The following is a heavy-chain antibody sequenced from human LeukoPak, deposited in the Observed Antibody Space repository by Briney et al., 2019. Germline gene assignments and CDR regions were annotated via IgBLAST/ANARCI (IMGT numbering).Heavy chain of an antibody. Sequence: AGGSLRLSCAASGFTVSSNYMNWVRQAPGKGLEWVSVIYSGGSTYYADSVKGRFSISRDNSNNTLYLQMNSLRAEDTAVYYCARARVFDYWGQGTLVTVPS. J-gene: IGHJ4*02. CDR1: GFTVSSNY. CDR2: IYSGGST. CDR3: ARARVFDY. V-gene: IGHV3-53*01.